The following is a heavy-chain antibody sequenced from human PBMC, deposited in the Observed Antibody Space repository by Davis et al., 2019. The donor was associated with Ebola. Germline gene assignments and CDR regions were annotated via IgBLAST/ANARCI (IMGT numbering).Heavy chain of an antibody. D-gene: IGHD6-19*01. CDR2: ISVYSGNT. CDR3: AAGEEQWLVGAGTNYYYDMNV. V-gene: IGHV1-18*01. J-gene: IGHJ6*04. CDR1: GYTFTSYG. Sequence: AASVKVSCKASGYTFTSYGITWVRQAPGQGLEWMGWISVYSGNTNYAQNLQDRITMTTDTSTSTAYMELRSLRSDDTAVYYCAAGEEQWLVGAGTNYYYDMNVWGKGTTVTVSS.